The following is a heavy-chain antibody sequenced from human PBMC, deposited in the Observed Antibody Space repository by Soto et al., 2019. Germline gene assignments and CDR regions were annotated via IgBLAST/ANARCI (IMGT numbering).Heavy chain of an antibody. J-gene: IGHJ6*02. Sequence: LSLTCIVSGGSIRSYYWSWTRQPPGKGLDWIGYISHSGSTDYNPSLNSRVTISVDTSKNEFSLRLSSMTAADTAVYYCARVRKEQVGGYNYYGMDVWGQGTTVTVSS. CDR3: ARVRKEQVGGYNYYGMDV. D-gene: IGHD5-18*01. V-gene: IGHV4-59*01. CDR1: GGSIRSYY. CDR2: ISHSGST.